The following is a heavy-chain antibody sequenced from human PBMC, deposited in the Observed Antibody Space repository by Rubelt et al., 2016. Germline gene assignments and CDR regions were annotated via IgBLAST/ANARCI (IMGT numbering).Heavy chain of an antibody. CDR2: ISAYTGHT. CDR3: ARRDGYNWDDAFDI. V-gene: IGHV1-18*01. CDR1: GYTFTSYG. J-gene: IGHJ3*02. Sequence: QVQLVQSGAEVKKPGASVKVSCKASGYTFTSYGISWVRQAPGQGLEWMGWISAYTGHTNYAQKLQGRVTMTTDTSTSTAYMELRSPRSDDTAVYYCARRDGYNWDDAFDIWGQGTMVTVSS. D-gene: IGHD5-24*01.